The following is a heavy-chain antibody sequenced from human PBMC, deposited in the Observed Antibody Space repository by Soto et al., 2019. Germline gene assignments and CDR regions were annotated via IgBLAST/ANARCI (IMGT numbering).Heavy chain of an antibody. D-gene: IGHD3-3*01. CDR2: ISYDGSNK. Sequence: GGSLRLSCAASGFTFSSYGMHWVRQAPGKGLEWVAVISYDGSNKYYADSVKGRFTISRDNSKNTLYLQMNSLRAEDTAVYYCAKGITIFGVVTTSFDLWGRGTLVTVSS. J-gene: IGHJ2*01. V-gene: IGHV3-30*18. CDR3: AKGITIFGVVTTSFDL. CDR1: GFTFSSYG.